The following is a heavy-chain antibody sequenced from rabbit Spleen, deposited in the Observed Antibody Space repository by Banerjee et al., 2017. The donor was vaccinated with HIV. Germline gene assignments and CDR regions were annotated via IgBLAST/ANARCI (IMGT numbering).Heavy chain of an antibody. V-gene: IGHV1S40*01. D-gene: IGHD2-1*01. CDR3: ARGVYDDYDTYYFDL. Sequence: QSLEESGGDLVKPGASLTLTCTASGFDFRSNYYMCWVRQAPGKRPEWIACIYTGNDDITFYANWAKGRFTCSKSSSTSVTLHMTSLTVADTATYFCARGVYDDYDTYYFDLWGPGTLVTVS. CDR1: GFDFRSNYY. J-gene: IGHJ4*01. CDR2: IYTGNDDIT.